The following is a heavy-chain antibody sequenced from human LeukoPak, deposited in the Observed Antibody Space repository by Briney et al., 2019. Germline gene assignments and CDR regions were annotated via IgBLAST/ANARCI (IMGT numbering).Heavy chain of an antibody. CDR2: IKQDGSEK. CDR1: GFTFSGYW. J-gene: IGHJ4*02. V-gene: IGHV3-7*01. CDR3: ARDQGHIDY. Sequence: GGSLRLSCAVSGFTFSGYWMSWVRQAPGKGLEWVANIKQDGSEKYYVDSVKGRFTISRDNAKNSLYLQMNSLRAEDTAVYYCARDQGHIDYWGQGTLVTVSS. D-gene: IGHD2-21*01.